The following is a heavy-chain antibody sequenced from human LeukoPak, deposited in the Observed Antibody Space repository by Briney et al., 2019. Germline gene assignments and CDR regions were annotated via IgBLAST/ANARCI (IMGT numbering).Heavy chain of an antibody. Sequence: GGSLRLSCAASGFTFSSYWMSWVRQAPGKGLEWVVNIKQDGSEKYYVDSVKGRFTISRDNAKNSLYLQMNSLRVEDTAVYYCARGAGYCSSTGCYGSDWFDSWGQGALVTVSS. CDR3: ARGAGYCSSTGCYGSDWFDS. D-gene: IGHD2-2*01. V-gene: IGHV3-7*05. J-gene: IGHJ5*01. CDR1: GFTFSSYW. CDR2: IKQDGSEK.